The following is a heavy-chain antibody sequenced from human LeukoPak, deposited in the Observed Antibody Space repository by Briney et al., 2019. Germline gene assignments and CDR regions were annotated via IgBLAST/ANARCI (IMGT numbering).Heavy chain of an antibody. CDR3: ATPYCSGISCLDVFNM. Sequence: TLSLTCAVSGVSVSDGRYYWTRLRQRQGKGLEWFAYNDYSRSANYNPSLKIRLAISIYTSKNQFSLHLSSVTAADTATYYCATPYCSGISCLDVFNMWGQGTRVTVSS. D-gene: IGHD2-2*01. CDR1: GVSVSDGRYY. V-gene: IGHV4-31*11. CDR2: NDYSRSA. J-gene: IGHJ3*02.